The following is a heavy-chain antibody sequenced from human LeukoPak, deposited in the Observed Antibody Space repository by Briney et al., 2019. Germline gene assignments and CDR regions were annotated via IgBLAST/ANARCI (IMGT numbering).Heavy chain of an antibody. D-gene: IGHD2-15*01. Sequence: SETLSLTCAVYGGSFSGYYWSWIRQPPGKGLEWIGEINHSGSTNYNPSLKSRVTISVDTSKNQFSLKLSSVTAADTAVYYCARGYCSGGSCATFDYWGQGTLVTVSS. CDR2: INHSGST. J-gene: IGHJ4*02. CDR3: ARGYCSGGSCATFDY. CDR1: GGSFSGYY. V-gene: IGHV4-34*01.